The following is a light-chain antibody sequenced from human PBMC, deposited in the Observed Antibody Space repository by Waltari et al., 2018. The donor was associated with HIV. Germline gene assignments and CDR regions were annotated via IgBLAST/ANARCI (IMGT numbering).Light chain of an antibody. J-gene: IGKJ1*01. V-gene: IGKV3-15*01. CDR1: HCVRTN. Sequence: VMTQSPATLSVSPGKSATLSFRASHCVRTNLSWYKQNTGQDPRLIIYGASIRATGIPGRFSGSGSGTEVTLTISSLQSEDFAVYYCQQYNNWPPWTFGQGTKVEIE. CDR2: GAS. CDR3: QQYNNWPPWT.